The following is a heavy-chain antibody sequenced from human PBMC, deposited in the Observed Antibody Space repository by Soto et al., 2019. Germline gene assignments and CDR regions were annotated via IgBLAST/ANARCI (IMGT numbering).Heavy chain of an antibody. Sequence: GESLKISCKGSGYSFTRYWIGWVRQMPGKGLEWMGIIYPGDSDTRYSPSFQGQDTISADKSISTAYLQWSSLKASDNAMYYNARQDHGPEENYYMDVWGKGTTVTVS. CDR1: GYSFTRYW. J-gene: IGHJ6*03. V-gene: IGHV5-51*01. CDR3: ARQDHGPEENYYMDV. CDR2: IYPGDSDT.